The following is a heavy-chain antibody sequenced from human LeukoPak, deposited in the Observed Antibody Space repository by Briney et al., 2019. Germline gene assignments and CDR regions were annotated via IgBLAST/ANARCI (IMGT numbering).Heavy chain of an antibody. CDR2: ISAYNGNT. CDR3: ARDRGRYSNYVCDY. J-gene: IGHJ4*01. D-gene: IGHD4-11*01. Sequence: ASVKVSCKASGYTFTSYGISWVRQAPGQGLEWMGWISAYNGNTNYAQKLQGRVTMTTDTSTSTAYMELRRLRSDDTAVYYCARDRGRYSNYVCDYWGQGTLVTVSS. CDR1: GYTFTSYG. V-gene: IGHV1-18*01.